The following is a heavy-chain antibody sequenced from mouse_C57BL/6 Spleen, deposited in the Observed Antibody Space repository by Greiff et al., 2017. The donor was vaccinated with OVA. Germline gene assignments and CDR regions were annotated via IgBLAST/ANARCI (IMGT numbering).Heavy chain of an antibody. Sequence: QVQLQQPGAELVRPGSSVKLSCKASGYTFTSYWMHWVKQRPIQGLEWIGNIDPSDSETHYNQKFKDKATLTVDNSSSTAYMQLSSLTSEDSAVYYCASAYYSNYVSFDYWGQGTTLTVSS. CDR1: GYTFTSYW. CDR2: IDPSDSET. V-gene: IGHV1-52*01. CDR3: ASAYYSNYVSFDY. D-gene: IGHD2-5*01. J-gene: IGHJ2*01.